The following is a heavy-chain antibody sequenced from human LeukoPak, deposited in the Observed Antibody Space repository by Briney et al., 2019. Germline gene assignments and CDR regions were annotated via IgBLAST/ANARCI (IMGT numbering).Heavy chain of an antibody. Sequence: PSETLSLTCTVSGGSISSNSYYWGWIRQPPGKGLEWIGSIFYSGSTYDNPSLKSRVTISVDTSKNQFSLKLSSATAADTAVYYCASSVYCSGGSCYSNFDYWGQGTLVTVSS. D-gene: IGHD2-15*01. CDR1: GGSISSNSYY. CDR3: ASSVYCSGGSCYSNFDY. J-gene: IGHJ4*02. CDR2: IFYSGST. V-gene: IGHV4-39*01.